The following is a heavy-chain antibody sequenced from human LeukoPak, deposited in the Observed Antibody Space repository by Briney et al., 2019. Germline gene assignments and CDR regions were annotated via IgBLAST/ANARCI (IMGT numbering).Heavy chain of an antibody. J-gene: IGHJ6*02. D-gene: IGHD3-3*01. CDR3: ARDGKLPITIFGVHTTLYYYYGMDV. Sequence: ASVKVSCKASGYTLTSYGISWVRQAPGQGLEWMGWISAYNGNTNYAQKLQGRVTMTTDTSTSTAYMELRSLRSDDTAVYYCARDGKLPITIFGVHTTLYYYYGMDVWDQGTTVTVSS. CDR1: GYTLTSYG. V-gene: IGHV1-18*01. CDR2: ISAYNGNT.